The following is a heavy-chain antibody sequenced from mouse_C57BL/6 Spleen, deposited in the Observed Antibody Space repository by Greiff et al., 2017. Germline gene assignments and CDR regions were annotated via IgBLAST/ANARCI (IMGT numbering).Heavy chain of an antibody. CDR1: GYTFTSYW. Sequence: QVHVKQPGAELVKPGASVKLSCKASGYTFTSYWMQWVKQRPGQGLEWIGEIDPSDSYTNYNQKFKGKATLTVDTSSSTAYMQLSSLTSEDSAVYYCARFYFGYYFDYWGQGTTLTVSS. V-gene: IGHV1-50*01. CDR3: ARFYFGYYFDY. D-gene: IGHD2-1*01. CDR2: IDPSDSYT. J-gene: IGHJ2*01.